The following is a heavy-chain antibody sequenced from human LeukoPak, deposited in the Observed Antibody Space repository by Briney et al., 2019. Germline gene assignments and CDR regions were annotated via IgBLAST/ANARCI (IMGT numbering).Heavy chain of an antibody. D-gene: IGHD6-6*01. CDR3: ARHGIAAYWYYFDY. Sequence: ASVKVSCKASGYTFTSYGINWVRQAPGQGLEWMGWISAYNGDTNYAQKLQGRVTMTTDTSTSTAYMELRSLRSDDTAVYYCARHGIAAYWYYFDYWGQGTLVTVSS. CDR2: ISAYNGDT. CDR1: GYTFTSYG. J-gene: IGHJ4*02. V-gene: IGHV1-18*01.